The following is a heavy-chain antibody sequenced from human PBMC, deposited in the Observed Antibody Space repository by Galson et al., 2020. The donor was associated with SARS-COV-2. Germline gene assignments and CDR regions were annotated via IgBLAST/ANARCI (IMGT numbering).Heavy chain of an antibody. CDR3: ASQSYYLDAFDI. CDR1: GASVSSNSAA. V-gene: IGHV6-1*01. J-gene: IGHJ3*02. D-gene: IGHD3-10*01. Sequence: LSLTCAISGASVSSNSAAWNWIRQSPSRGLEWLGRTYYRSKWYNDYAVSVKSRITINPDTSKNQFSLQLNSVTPEDTAVYYCASQSYYLDAFDIWGQGTMVTVSS. CDR2: TYYRSKWYN.